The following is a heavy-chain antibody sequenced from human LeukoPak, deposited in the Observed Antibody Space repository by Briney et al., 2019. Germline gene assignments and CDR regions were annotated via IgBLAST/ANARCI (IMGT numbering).Heavy chain of an antibody. V-gene: IGHV3-74*01. CDR2: INSDARNT. D-gene: IGHD2-15*01. CDR3: ARGRYHGMDV. Sequence: PVGSLRLSCVPSEFTFSNCWIFCVPQPPGKQRVWVSGINSDARNTKYAGSVKGRFTISRDNATNTLYVQMNSLRDEDSAVYYCARGRYHGMDVWGEGTTVTVSS. J-gene: IGHJ6*04. CDR1: EFTFSNCW.